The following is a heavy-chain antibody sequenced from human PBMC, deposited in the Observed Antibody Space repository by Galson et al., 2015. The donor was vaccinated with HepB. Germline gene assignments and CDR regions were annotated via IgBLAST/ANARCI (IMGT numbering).Heavy chain of an antibody. CDR2: ISGSGDDT. CDR3: ASEGNKTYNVW. D-gene: IGHD2/OR15-2a*01. CDR1: RFTFSSYA. Sequence: SLRLSCADSRFTFSSYAINWVRQAPGKGLERVSTISGSGDDTYYATSVKGRFAISRDNSENTLSLQMNSLRVEDTAVYYCASEGNKTYNVWWGQGTLLTASS. J-gene: IGHJ4*02. V-gene: IGHV3-23*01.